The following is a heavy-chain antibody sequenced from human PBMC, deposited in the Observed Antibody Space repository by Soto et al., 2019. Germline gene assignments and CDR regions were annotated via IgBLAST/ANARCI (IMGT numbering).Heavy chain of an antibody. D-gene: IGHD6-19*01. Sequence: GGSLRLSCAASGFTFSSYAMHWVRQAPGKGLEWVAVISYDGSNKYYADSVKGRFTISRDNSKNTLYLQMNSLRAEDTAVYYCAREGGIAVAGPYNWFDPWGQGTLVTVSS. CDR3: AREGGIAVAGPYNWFDP. CDR1: GFTFSSYA. J-gene: IGHJ5*02. CDR2: ISYDGSNK. V-gene: IGHV3-30-3*01.